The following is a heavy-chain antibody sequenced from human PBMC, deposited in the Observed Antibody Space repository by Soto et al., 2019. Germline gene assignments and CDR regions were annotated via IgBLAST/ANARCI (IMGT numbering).Heavy chain of an antibody. CDR2: INHSGNT. V-gene: IGHV4-34*01. CDR3: ARTGGMDV. CDR1: GGSFSGYY. Sequence: QVQLQQWGAGLLKPSETLSLTCAVYGGSFSGYYWSWLRQPPGKGPEWIGEINHSGNTKYTPSLESRVTISVDTSKTQFSLKLTSVSAADTAVYYCARTGGMDVWSQGATVTVSS. J-gene: IGHJ6*02.